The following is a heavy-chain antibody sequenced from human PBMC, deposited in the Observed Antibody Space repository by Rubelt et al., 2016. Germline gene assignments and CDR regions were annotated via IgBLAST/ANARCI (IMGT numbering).Heavy chain of an antibody. CDR3: AREGYSSSWSWDY. J-gene: IGHJ4*02. CDR1: GGSISSGGYY. V-gene: IGHV4-31*02. CDR2: IYYSGST. Sequence: VSGGSISSGGYYWSWIRQHPGKGLEWLGYIYYSGSTYYNPSLQSRITISLDTSENQFSLRLSSVTAANTAVYYCAREGYSSSWSWDYWGQGTLVTVSS. D-gene: IGHD6-13*01.